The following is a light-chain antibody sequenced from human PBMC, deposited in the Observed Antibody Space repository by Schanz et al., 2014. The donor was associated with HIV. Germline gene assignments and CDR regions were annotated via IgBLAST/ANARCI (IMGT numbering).Light chain of an antibody. CDR2: EVS. CDR3: SSLSTSGAPV. CDR1: SSDVGGYNY. Sequence: QSALTQPPSASGSPGQSVTISCTGTSSDVGGYNYVSWYQQHPGKAPKFMIYEVSKRPSGVPNRFSGSKSGNTASLTISGLQAEDEADYYCSSLSTSGAPVFGTGTKLTVL. J-gene: IGLJ1*01. V-gene: IGLV2-8*01.